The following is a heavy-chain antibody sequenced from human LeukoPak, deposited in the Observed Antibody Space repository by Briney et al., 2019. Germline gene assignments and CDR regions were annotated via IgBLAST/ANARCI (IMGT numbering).Heavy chain of an antibody. CDR1: GYTFPNYG. J-gene: IGHJ3*01. Sequence: ASVKVSCKASGYTFPNYGISWVRQAPGQGLEWMGWINPNSGDTNYAQKFQDRVTMTWDTSVSTAYMELSSLTSDDTAVYYCASKGDGSCDSSLCQGAFDFWGQGSMVTVSS. V-gene: IGHV1-2*02. CDR3: ASKGDGSCDSSLCQGAFDF. D-gene: IGHD2-21*01. CDR2: INPNSGDT.